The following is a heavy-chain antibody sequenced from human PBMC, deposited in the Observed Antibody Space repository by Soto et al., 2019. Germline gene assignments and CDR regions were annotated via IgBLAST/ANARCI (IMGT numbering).Heavy chain of an antibody. V-gene: IGHV1-58*01. Sequence: SVKVSCKASGFSFTSSALQWVRQARGQRLEWIGWIVVGSGNTNYAQKFQERVTITRDMSTSTAYMELSSLRSEDTAVYYCAYDSSGYYYFDYWGQRTLVTVSS. CDR1: GFSFTSSA. CDR2: IVVGSGNT. J-gene: IGHJ4*02. D-gene: IGHD3-22*01. CDR3: AYDSSGYYYFDY.